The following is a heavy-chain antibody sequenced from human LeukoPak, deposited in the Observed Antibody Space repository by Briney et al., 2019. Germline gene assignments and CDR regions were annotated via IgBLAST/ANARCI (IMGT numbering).Heavy chain of an antibody. V-gene: IGHV4-59*08. J-gene: IGHJ4*02. CDR2: IYYSGST. Sequence: SETLSLTCTVSGSSISSYYWSWIRQPPGKGLEWIGYIYYSGSTNYNPSLKSRVTISVDTSKNQFSLKLSSVTAADTAVYYCARVGDSSSWNFDYWGQGTLVTVSS. CDR3: ARVGDSSSWNFDY. CDR1: GSSISSYY. D-gene: IGHD6-13*01.